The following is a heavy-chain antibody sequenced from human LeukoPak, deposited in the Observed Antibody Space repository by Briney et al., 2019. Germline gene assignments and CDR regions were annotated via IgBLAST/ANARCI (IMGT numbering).Heavy chain of an antibody. Sequence: GGSLRLSCTASGFTFGDYAMTWYRQAPGKGLEWVGFIRTKPYGEMTEYAASVKGRFIISRDDSKNTAYLQMNSLKTEDTAVYYCTSNHDSSGYTPDYWGQGTLVTVSS. CDR1: GFTFGDYA. CDR3: TSNHDSSGYTPDY. J-gene: IGHJ4*02. CDR2: IRTKPYGEMT. D-gene: IGHD3-22*01. V-gene: IGHV3-49*03.